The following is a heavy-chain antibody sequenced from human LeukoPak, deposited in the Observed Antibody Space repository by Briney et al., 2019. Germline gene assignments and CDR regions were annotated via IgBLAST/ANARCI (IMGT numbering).Heavy chain of an antibody. D-gene: IGHD6-19*01. V-gene: IGHV1-18*01. Sequence: ASVKVPCMASGYTFTSYGISWLRQAPGQGLAWMGWISAYNGNTNYAQKLQGRVTMTTDTSTSTAYMELRSLRSDDTAVYYCARGHSSGWYAYFDYWGQGTLVTVSS. CDR1: GYTFTSYG. CDR3: ARGHSSGWYAYFDY. CDR2: ISAYNGNT. J-gene: IGHJ4*02.